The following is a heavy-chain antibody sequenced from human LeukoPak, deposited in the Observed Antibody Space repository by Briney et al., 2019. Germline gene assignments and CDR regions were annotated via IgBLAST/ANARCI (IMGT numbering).Heavy chain of an antibody. CDR3: AREWRGIASHFHGMDF. V-gene: IGHV3-13*01. CDR1: DFSFSNYD. Sequence: PGGSLRLSCVASDFSFSNYDMYWVRQAAGRGLEWVSALGTNGDTYYLDSVRGRFTISRENGKNSLYLQMNSLRVDDTAVYYCAREWRGIASHFHGMDFWGQGTAVTVSS. CDR2: LGTNGDT. J-gene: IGHJ6*02. D-gene: IGHD6-6*01.